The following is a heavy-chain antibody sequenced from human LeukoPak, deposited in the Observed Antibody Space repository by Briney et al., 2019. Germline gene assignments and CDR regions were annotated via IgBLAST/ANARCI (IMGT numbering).Heavy chain of an antibody. Sequence: ASVKVSCKVSGYTLTELSMHWVRQAPGQGVEWMGRINPNSGGTNYSQKFQGRVTMTRDTSISTAYMELSRLRSDDTAVYYCARGGDYYDSSGQDYWGQGTLVTVSS. D-gene: IGHD3-22*01. CDR1: GYTLTELS. V-gene: IGHV1-2*06. CDR3: ARGGDYYDSSGQDY. CDR2: INPNSGGT. J-gene: IGHJ4*02.